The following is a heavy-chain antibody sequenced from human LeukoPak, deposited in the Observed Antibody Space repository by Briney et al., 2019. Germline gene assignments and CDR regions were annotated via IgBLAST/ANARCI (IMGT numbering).Heavy chain of an antibody. Sequence: PGGSLRLSCAASGFSVSSNYMSWVRQAPGKGLEWVSVIYSGGSTYYADSVEGRFTISRDNSKNPMYLEMNSLRAEDTAVYYCARGGGTSGWYFAYFDYWGQGTLVTVSS. V-gene: IGHV3-53*01. D-gene: IGHD6-19*01. CDR1: GFSVSSNY. CDR2: IYSGGST. CDR3: ARGGGTSGWYFAYFDY. J-gene: IGHJ4*02.